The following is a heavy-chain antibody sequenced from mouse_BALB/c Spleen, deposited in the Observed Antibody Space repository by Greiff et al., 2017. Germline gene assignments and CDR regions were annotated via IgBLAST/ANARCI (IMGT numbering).Heavy chain of an antibody. D-gene: IGHD2-3*01. V-gene: IGHV1-18*01. CDR3: ARSADGYRAWFAY. J-gene: IGHJ3*01. CDR2: INPNNGGT. Sequence: EVKLQESGPELVKPGASVKISCKTSGYTFTEYTMHWVKQSHGKSLEWIGGINPNNGGTSYNQKFKGKATLTVDKSSSTAYMELRSMTSEDSAVYYCARSADGYRAWFAYWGQGTLVTVSA. CDR1: GYTFTEYT.